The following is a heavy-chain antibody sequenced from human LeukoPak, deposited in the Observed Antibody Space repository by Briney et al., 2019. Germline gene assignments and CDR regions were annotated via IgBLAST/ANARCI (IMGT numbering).Heavy chain of an antibody. CDR1: GGSFSSTNW. D-gene: IGHD1-26*01. CDR2: ISLTGET. J-gene: IGHJ4*02. V-gene: IGHV4-4*02. CDR3: SRESGAFCPFGY. Sequence: SETLSLTCAVYGGSFSSTNWWSWVRQPPGQGLEWIGEISLTGETNYNPSLNGRVTMSLDKSRNQLSLSLTSVTAADTAIYYCSRESGAFCPFGYWGQGTLVIVPP.